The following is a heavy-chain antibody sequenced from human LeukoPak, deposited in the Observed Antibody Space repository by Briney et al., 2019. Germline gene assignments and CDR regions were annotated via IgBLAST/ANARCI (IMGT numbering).Heavy chain of an antibody. D-gene: IGHD4-23*01. CDR1: GYTFTSYY. CDR3: AREGRKDGGENDSSLDY. V-gene: IGHV1-46*01. Sequence: GASVKVSCKASGYTFTSYYMQWVRQAPGQGLEWMGIINPSGGSTSYAQKFQGRVTMTRDTSTSTVYMDLSSLRSKDTAVYYCAREGRKDGGENDSSLDYWGQGTLVTVSS. CDR2: INPSGGST. J-gene: IGHJ4*02.